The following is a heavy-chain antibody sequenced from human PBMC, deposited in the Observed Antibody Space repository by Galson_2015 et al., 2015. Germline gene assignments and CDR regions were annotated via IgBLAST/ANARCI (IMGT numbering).Heavy chain of an antibody. J-gene: IGHJ4*01. V-gene: IGHV3-33*08. CDR2: IWYDGSNK. Sequence: SCKASGYTFTSYYTHWVRQAPGKGLEWVAVIWYDGSNKYYADSVKGRFTISRDNSKNTLYLQMNSLRAEDTAVYYCARELVVEYSTNYYFAYRGHGARGTVS. CDR3: ARELVVEYSTNYYFAY. D-gene: IGHD2-2*01. CDR1: GYTFTSYY.